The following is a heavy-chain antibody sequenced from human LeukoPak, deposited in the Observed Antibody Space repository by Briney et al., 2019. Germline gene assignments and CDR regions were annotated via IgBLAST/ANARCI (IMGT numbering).Heavy chain of an antibody. CDR1: GGSISSSSYY. D-gene: IGHD2-15*01. Sequence: ASETLSLTCTVSGGSISSSSYYWGWIRQPPGKGLEWIGSIYYSGSPYYNPSLKSRVTISVDTSKNLFSLKLSSVTAAATAVYYCARRLVVVVAATRGYYFDYWGQGTLVTVSS. CDR2: IYYSGSP. CDR3: ARRLVVVVAATRGYYFDY. J-gene: IGHJ4*02. V-gene: IGHV4-39*01.